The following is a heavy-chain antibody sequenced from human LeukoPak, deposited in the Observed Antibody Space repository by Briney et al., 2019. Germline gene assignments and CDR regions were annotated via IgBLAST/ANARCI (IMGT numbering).Heavy chain of an antibody. CDR2: IYYSGST. V-gene: IGHV4-59*01. J-gene: IGHJ4*02. CDR1: GGSISSYY. Sequence: SETLSLTCTVSGGSISSYYWSWIRRPPGKGLEWIGYIYYSGSTNYNPSLKSRVTISVDTSKNQFSLKLSSVTAADTAVYYCALGYSSSWRTPAAIDCWGQGTLVTVSS. D-gene: IGHD6-13*01. CDR3: ALGYSSSWRTPAAIDC.